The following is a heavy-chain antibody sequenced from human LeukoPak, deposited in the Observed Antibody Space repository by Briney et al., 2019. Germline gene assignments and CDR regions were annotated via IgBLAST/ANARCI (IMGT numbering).Heavy chain of an antibody. CDR2: INLSAGST. CDR3: ARGQYYSDTINFYSRHDAFDI. V-gene: IGHV1-46*01. D-gene: IGHD3-22*01. J-gene: IGHJ3*02. Sequence: GASVKASCKASGYTFSSYYIHWVRQAPGQGLAWMGIINLSAGSTSYAQRFQGRVTMTRDTSTSTVHMELSSLRSEDTAVYYCARGQYYSDTINFYSRHDAFDIWGQGTMVTVSS. CDR1: GYTFSSYY.